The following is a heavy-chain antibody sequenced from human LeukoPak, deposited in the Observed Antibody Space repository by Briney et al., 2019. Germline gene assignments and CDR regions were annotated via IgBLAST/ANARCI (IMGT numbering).Heavy chain of an antibody. D-gene: IGHD6-19*01. Sequence: GGSLRLSCAASGFTFSDYYMSWIRQAPGKGLEWVSYISSSGSTIYYADSVKGRFTISRDNAKNSLYLQMNSLRAEDTAVYYCARAYSSGWGYYYYYMDVWGKGTTVTISS. J-gene: IGHJ6*03. V-gene: IGHV3-11*01. CDR3: ARAYSSGWGYYYYYMDV. CDR2: ISSSGSTI. CDR1: GFTFSDYY.